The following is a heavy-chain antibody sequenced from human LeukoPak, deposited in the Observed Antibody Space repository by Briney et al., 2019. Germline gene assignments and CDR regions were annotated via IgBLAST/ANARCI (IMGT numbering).Heavy chain of an antibody. CDR3: AKRGVVIRVILVGFHKEAYYFDS. J-gene: IGHJ4*02. V-gene: IGHV3-23*01. CDR2: ISGNGGST. Sequence: GGAPRLSFAGLGIPLSKYCMRWVRPAPGKGVEWVAGISGNGGSTNYSDSVKGRFTISRDNPKNTLYLQMNSLRADDTAVYFCAKRGVVIRVILVGFHKEAYYFDSWGQGALVTVSS. CDR1: GIPLSKYC. D-gene: IGHD3-22*01.